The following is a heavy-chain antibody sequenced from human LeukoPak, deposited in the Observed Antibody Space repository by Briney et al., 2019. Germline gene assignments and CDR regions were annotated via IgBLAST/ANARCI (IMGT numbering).Heavy chain of an antibody. CDR2: ITPLFGTA. J-gene: IGHJ6*02. Sequence: SVKVSCKASGGTFSKYSISWVRQRPGQGLEWMGGITPLFGTANYAQKFQGRVTITADESTSTAYMELSSLRSEDTAVYYCTIGYCSSTSCYPLVDVWGQGTTVTVSS. D-gene: IGHD2-2*01. CDR1: GGTFSKYS. CDR3: TIGYCSSTSCYPLVDV. V-gene: IGHV1-69*13.